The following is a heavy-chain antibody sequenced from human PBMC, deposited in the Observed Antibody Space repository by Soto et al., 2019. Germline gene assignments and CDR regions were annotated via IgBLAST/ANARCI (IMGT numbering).Heavy chain of an antibody. CDR3: ARMGLNYGDKKYYFDY. CDR1: GGSISSYY. D-gene: IGHD4-17*01. V-gene: IGHV4-59*08. J-gene: IGHJ4*02. Sequence: SETLSLTCTVSGGSISSYYWSWIRQPPGKGLEWIGYIYYSGSTNYNPSLKSRVTISVDTSKNQFSLKLSSVTAADTAVYYCARMGLNYGDKKYYFDYWGQGTLVTVSS. CDR2: IYYSGST.